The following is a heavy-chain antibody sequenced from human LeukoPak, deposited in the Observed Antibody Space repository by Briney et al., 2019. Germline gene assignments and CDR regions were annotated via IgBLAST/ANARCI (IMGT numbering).Heavy chain of an antibody. Sequence: GGSLRLSCAASGFTFSIYAMLWVRQAPGKGLEYVSGISHDGGRTYFAKSVKDRFTISRDNSKNTLYLQMGNLRIEDMAVYYCARHLSGWAYDYWGRGTLVTVSS. CDR1: GFTFSIYA. V-gene: IGHV3-64*01. CDR2: ISHDGGRT. J-gene: IGHJ4*02. D-gene: IGHD6-19*01. CDR3: ARHLSGWAYDY.